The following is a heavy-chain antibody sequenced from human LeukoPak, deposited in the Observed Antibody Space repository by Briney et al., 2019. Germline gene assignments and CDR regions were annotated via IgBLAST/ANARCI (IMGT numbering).Heavy chain of an antibody. Sequence: GGSLRLSCAASGFTFSSYAMSWVRQAPGKGLEWVSAISGSGGSTYYADSVKGRFTISRDNAKNSLYLQMNSLRAEDTAVYYCARADEYSSSPDYWGQGTLVTVSS. CDR2: ISGSGGST. J-gene: IGHJ4*02. CDR1: GFTFSSYA. CDR3: ARADEYSSSPDY. D-gene: IGHD6-6*01. V-gene: IGHV3-23*01.